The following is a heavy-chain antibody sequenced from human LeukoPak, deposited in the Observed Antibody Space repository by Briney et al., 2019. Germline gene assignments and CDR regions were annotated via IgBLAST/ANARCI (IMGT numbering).Heavy chain of an antibody. Sequence: PSETPSLTCAVYGGSFSDYYWSWVRQPPGKGLEWIGEINHSGNTNYNPSLKSRVTISVDTSKKQFSLKLRSVAAADTAVYYCARAPPPGATAYGVVDSWGQGTLVTVSS. D-gene: IGHD3-10*01. CDR1: GGSFSDYY. J-gene: IGHJ5*02. CDR3: ARAPPPGATAYGVVDS. CDR2: INHSGNT. V-gene: IGHV4-34*01.